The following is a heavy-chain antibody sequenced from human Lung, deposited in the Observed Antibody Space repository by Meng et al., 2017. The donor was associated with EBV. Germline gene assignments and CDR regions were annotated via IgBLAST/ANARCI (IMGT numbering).Heavy chain of an antibody. Sequence: HLQRPGPGLVKPSGTLSLTCTVSGDSMTIHNWWTWVRQSPGKGLEWIGEIHLTGMTTYNPSLESRVTLSVDKSKNSFSLQVTSVTAADTAVYYCAIGTASYGPFDNWSQGTLVTVSS. CDR1: GDSMTIHNW. CDR2: IHLTGMT. V-gene: IGHV4-4*02. D-gene: IGHD4-17*01. J-gene: IGHJ4*01. CDR3: AIGTASYGPFDN.